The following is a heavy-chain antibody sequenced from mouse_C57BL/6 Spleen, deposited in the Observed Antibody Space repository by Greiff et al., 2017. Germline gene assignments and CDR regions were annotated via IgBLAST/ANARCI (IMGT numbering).Heavy chain of an antibody. J-gene: IGHJ2*01. V-gene: IGHV5-17*01. D-gene: IGHD1-1*01. CDR1: GFTFSDYG. CDR3: AKVLRNYYGIDY. CDR2: ISSGSSTI. Sequence: EVQGVESGGGLVKPGGSLKLSCAASGFTFSDYGMHWVRQAPEKGLEWVAYISSGSSTIYYADTVKGRFTISRDNAKNTLFLQMTSLRSEDTAMYYCAKVLRNYYGIDYWGQGTTLTVSS.